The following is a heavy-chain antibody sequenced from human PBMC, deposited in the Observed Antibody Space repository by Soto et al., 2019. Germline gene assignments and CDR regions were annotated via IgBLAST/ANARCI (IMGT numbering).Heavy chain of an antibody. V-gene: IGHV3-23*01. CDR1: GFPFSSTD. J-gene: IGHJ5*02. CDR2: IPDTGTTV. D-gene: IGHD3-10*01. Sequence: GGSLRLSCAASGFPFSSTDMSWVRQAPGKGLEWVSTIPDTGTTVFYADSVKGRFTVSRDNSNNTLYVQMNNLRADDTAVYYCVKNSGWFNTWGQGALVTVSS. CDR3: VKNSGWFNT.